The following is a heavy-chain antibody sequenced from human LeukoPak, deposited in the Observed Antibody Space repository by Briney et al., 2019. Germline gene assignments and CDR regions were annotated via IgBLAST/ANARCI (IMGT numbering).Heavy chain of an antibody. D-gene: IGHD1-26*01. Sequence: QPRGSLRLSCAVSGFTFRTYWMHWVRQVPGEGLVWVSRINEDGSITNYADSVKGRFSISRDNAKNTLYLQMNSLRAEDTAVYYCGRDLGGRSGYWGQGTLVTVSS. CDR1: GFTFRTYW. CDR2: INEDGSIT. CDR3: GRDLGGRSGY. J-gene: IGHJ4*02. V-gene: IGHV3-74*01.